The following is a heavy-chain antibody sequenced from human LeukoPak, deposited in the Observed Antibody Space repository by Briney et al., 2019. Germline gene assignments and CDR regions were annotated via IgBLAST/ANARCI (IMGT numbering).Heavy chain of an antibody. CDR2: ISGSGGST. CDR3: AKRIQSAMATGY. CDR1: GFTFSNSA. Sequence: GGSLRLSCAASGFTFSNSALSWVRQASGKGLEWVSDISGSGGSTYYADSVKGRFTISRDNSKNTLYLQMNSLRAEDTAVYYCAKRIQSAMATGYWGQGTLVTVSS. V-gene: IGHV3-23*01. J-gene: IGHJ4*02. D-gene: IGHD5-18*01.